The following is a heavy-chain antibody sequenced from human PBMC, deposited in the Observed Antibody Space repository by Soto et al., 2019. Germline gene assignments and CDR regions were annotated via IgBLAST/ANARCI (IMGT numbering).Heavy chain of an antibody. Sequence: QVQLVESGGGVVQPGRSLRLSCAASGFTFSSYGMHWVRQAPGKGLEWVAVISYDGSNKYYADSVKGRFTISRDNSKNTLYLQMNSLRAEDTAVYYCSKGQTVVSYDFDYWGQGTLVTVSS. V-gene: IGHV3-30*18. D-gene: IGHD3-16*01. CDR2: ISYDGSNK. CDR1: GFTFSSYG. CDR3: SKGQTVVSYDFDY. J-gene: IGHJ4*02.